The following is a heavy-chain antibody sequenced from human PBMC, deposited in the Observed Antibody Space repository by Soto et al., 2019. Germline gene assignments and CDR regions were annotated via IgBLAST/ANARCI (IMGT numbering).Heavy chain of an antibody. CDR1: GGSISSYC. J-gene: IGHJ6*02. D-gene: IGHD5-12*01. Sequence: SETLSLTCTVSGGSISSYCWSWIRQPPGKGMEWIGYIYYNGSTNYNPSLKSRVTISVDTSKNQFSLKPSSVTAADTAVYYCARDRPARASGYPLSPPYYYYVMDVWGQGTTVTVSS. CDR3: ARDRPARASGYPLSPPYYYYVMDV. V-gene: IGHV4-59*01. CDR2: IYYNGST.